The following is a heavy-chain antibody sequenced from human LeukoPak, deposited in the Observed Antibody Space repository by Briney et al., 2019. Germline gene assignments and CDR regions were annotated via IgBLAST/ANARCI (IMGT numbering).Heavy chain of an antibody. CDR2: ISYDGSNK. J-gene: IGHJ4*02. D-gene: IGHD5-24*01. CDR3: ARDGAMGYFDY. CDR1: GFTFSSYA. Sequence: GGSLRLSCAASGFTFSSYAMHWVRQAPGKGLEWVAVISYDGSNKYYADSVKGRFSISRDNSKNTLYLRMNSLRAEDTAVYYCARDGAMGYFDYWGQGTLVTVSS. V-gene: IGHV3-30-3*01.